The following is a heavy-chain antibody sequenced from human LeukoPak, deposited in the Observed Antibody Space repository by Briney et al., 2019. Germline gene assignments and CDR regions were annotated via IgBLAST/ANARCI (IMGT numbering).Heavy chain of an antibody. CDR2: IYYSGST. J-gene: IGHJ4*02. CDR1: SGSISTSNYF. D-gene: IGHD5-24*01. CDR3: ARDRRRDGYNFDY. Sequence: SETLSLTCTVSSGSISTSNYFWGWIRQPPGKGLEWIGSIYYSGSTSYSPSLKSRVTISIDTSKNQFSLKLISVTAADAAVYYCARDRRRDGYNFDYWGQGTLVTVSS. V-gene: IGHV4-39*07.